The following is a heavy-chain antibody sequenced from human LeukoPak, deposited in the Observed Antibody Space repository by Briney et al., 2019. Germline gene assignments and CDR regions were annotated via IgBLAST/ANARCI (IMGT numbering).Heavy chain of an antibody. CDR3: ATDLASSTKDLDY. D-gene: IGHD1-26*01. Sequence: ASVKVSCKVSGYTLTELSTHWVRQAPGKGLEWMGGFDPEDGETIYAQKFQGRVTMTEDTSTDTAYTELSSLRSEDTAVYYCATDLASSTKDLDYWGQGTLVTVSS. CDR1: GYTLTELS. V-gene: IGHV1-24*01. CDR2: FDPEDGET. J-gene: IGHJ4*02.